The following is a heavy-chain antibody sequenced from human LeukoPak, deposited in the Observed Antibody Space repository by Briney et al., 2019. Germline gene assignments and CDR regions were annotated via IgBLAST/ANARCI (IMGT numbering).Heavy chain of an antibody. CDR2: ISSSSSYI. CDR3: ARDRGSYGYWIDY. D-gene: IGHD5-18*01. Sequence: PRGSLRLSCAASGFTFSSYSMNWVRQAPGKGLEWVSSISSSSSYIYYADSVKGRFTISRDNAKNSLYLQMNSLRAEDTAVYYCARDRGSYGYWIDYWGQGTLVTVSS. CDR1: GFTFSSYS. V-gene: IGHV3-21*01. J-gene: IGHJ4*02.